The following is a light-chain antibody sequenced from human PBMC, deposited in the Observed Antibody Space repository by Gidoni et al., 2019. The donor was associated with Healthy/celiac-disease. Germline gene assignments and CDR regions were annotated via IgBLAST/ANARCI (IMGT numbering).Light chain of an antibody. CDR3: QQYGSSPPLFT. V-gene: IGKV3-20*01. CDR1: QSVSSSY. Sequence: EIVLTQPPGTLSMSPGERATLSCTASQSVSSSYLAWYRQKPGQAPRLLIYGASSRATDVPDRFSGGGSGTDYTLTISRLEPEDYTVYYCQQYGSSPPLFTFXPXTKVDIK. CDR2: GAS. J-gene: IGKJ3*01.